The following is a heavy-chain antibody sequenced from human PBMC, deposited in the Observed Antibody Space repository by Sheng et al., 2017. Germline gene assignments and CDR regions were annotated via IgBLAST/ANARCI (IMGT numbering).Heavy chain of an antibody. CDR2: IKSKTDGGTT. Sequence: EVQLVESGGGLVKPGGSLRLSCAASGFTFSNAWMSWVRQAPGKGLEWVGRIKSKTDGGTTDYAAPVKGRFTISRDDSKNTLYLQMNSLKTDDTAVYYCTTTMVRGVIIGARAFDIWGQGTMVTVSS. CDR3: TTTMVRGVIIGARAFDI. V-gene: IGHV3-15*01. CDR1: GFTFSNAW. J-gene: IGHJ3*02. D-gene: IGHD3-10*01.